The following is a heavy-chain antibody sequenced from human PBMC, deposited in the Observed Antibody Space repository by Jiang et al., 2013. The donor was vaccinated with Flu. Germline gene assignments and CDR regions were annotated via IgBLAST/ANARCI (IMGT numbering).Heavy chain of an antibody. J-gene: IGHJ4*02. CDR3: ARAPIVVVPAAIQGGYFDY. V-gene: IGHV4-4*02. CDR1: GGSISSSNW. D-gene: IGHD2-2*02. CDR2: IYHSGST. Sequence: KPSGTLSLTCAVSGGSISSSNWWSWVRQPPGKGLEWIGEIYHSGSTNYNPSLKSRVTISVDKSKNQFSLKLSSVTAADTAVYYCARAPIVVVPAAIQGGYFDYWGQGTLVTVSS.